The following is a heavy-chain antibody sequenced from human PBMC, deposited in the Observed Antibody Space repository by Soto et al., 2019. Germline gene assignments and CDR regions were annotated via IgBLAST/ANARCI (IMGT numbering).Heavy chain of an antibody. CDR2: IYSSGST. Sequence: SETLSLTCTVSGGSISGYYWSGIRQPPGKGLEWIAYIYSSGSTNSNPSLKSRVTISVDTSKNQLSLKLTSVTAADTAVYYCARVGADRPAGRCTYSGSCPAHFDYWGQGTLVTVSS. J-gene: IGHJ4*02. CDR1: GGSISGYY. D-gene: IGHD6-13*01. V-gene: IGHV4-59*12. CDR3: ARVGADRPAGRCTYSGSCPAHFDY.